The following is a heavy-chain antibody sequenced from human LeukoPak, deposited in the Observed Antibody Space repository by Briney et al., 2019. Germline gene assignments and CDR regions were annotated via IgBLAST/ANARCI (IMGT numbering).Heavy chain of an antibody. V-gene: IGHV4-59*01. D-gene: IGHD4-17*01. Sequence: SETLSLTCTVSGGSINDYYWTWIRQAPGKGLEWLGYISNSGTTDYNPSLKSRITMSVDTSKNEFSLKVTSVTAADTAMYYCARVVRGAVTSNCFDPWGQGTLVTVSS. CDR1: GGSINDYY. CDR2: ISNSGTT. J-gene: IGHJ5*02. CDR3: ARVVRGAVTSNCFDP.